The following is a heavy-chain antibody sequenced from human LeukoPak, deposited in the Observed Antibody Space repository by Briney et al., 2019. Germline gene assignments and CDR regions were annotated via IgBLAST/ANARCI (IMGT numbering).Heavy chain of an antibody. CDR2: ISAYNGST. CDR1: GNTFASFG. CDR3: ARGLRESLVGADDAFDI. D-gene: IGHD1-26*01. Sequence: ASVKVSCKAYGNTFASFGISWVRQAPGQGLQWIPWISAYNGSTNYAQKLQGRVTMTTDTSTSTAYMELRSLRSDDTAVYYCARGLRESLVGADDAFDIWGQGTMVTVSS. V-gene: IGHV1-18*01. J-gene: IGHJ3*02.